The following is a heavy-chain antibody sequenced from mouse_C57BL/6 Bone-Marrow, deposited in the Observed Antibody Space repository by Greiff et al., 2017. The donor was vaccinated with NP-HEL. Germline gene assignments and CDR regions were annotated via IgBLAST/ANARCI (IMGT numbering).Heavy chain of an antibody. Sequence: QVQLQQSGPELVKPGASVKISCKASGCSFTSYYIHWVKQRPGQGLEWIGWIYPGSGNSKYNEKFKGKATLTADTSSSTAYMQLSSLTSKDSAVYYCARLGQHREDYWGQGTTLTVSS. CDR3: ARLGQHREDY. CDR2: IYPGSGNS. CDR1: GCSFTSYY. V-gene: IGHV1-66*01. J-gene: IGHJ2*01. D-gene: IGHD3-2*02.